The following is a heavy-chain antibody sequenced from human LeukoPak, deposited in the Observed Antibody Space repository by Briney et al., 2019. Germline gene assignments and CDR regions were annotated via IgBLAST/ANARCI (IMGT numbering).Heavy chain of an antibody. J-gene: IGHJ4*02. CDR3: ARDRPTYYYDSSGYYEDY. CDR1: GFTFNIYD. Sequence: PGGSLRLSCAASGFTFNIYDMIWVRQAPGKGLEWVANIKQDGSEKYYVDSVKGRFTISRDNAKNSLYLQMNSLRAEDTAVYYCARDRPTYYYDSSGYYEDYWGQGTLVTVSS. CDR2: IKQDGSEK. V-gene: IGHV3-7*01. D-gene: IGHD3-22*01.